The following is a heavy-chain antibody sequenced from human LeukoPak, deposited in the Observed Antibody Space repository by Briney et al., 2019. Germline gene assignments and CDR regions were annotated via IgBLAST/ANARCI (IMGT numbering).Heavy chain of an antibody. CDR1: GYTFSEYA. CDR3: ARDGSADCSSTSCFDP. V-gene: IGHV1-18*01. Sequence: ASVKVSCKTSGYTFSEYAITWVRQAPGQGLEWMGWISGYNGNTNYAQKLQGRVTMTIDTSTSTAYMELRSLRSDDTAVYYCARDGSADCSSTSCFDPWGQGTLVTVPS. CDR2: ISGYNGNT. J-gene: IGHJ5*02. D-gene: IGHD2-2*01.